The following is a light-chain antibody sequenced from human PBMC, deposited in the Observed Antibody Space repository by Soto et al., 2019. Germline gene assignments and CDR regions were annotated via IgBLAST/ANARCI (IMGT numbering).Light chain of an antibody. J-gene: IGKJ1*01. CDR3: QQYGSSPWT. Sequence: LKQSPVTLSLSKGERATLSCRASQSVSSSYLAWYQQKPGQAPRLLIYGASSRATGIPDRFSGSGSGTDFTLTISRLEPEDFAVYYCQQYGSSPWTFGQGTKVDI. V-gene: IGKV3-20*01. CDR2: GAS. CDR1: QSVSSSY.